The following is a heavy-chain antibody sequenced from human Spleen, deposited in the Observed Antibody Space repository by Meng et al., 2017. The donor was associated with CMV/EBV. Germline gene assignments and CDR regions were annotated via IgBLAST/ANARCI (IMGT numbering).Heavy chain of an antibody. J-gene: IGHJ4*02. Sequence: GESLKISCAASGFTFSTYAMSWVRQAPGKGLEWVSGISASGDSTYYADSVKGRFTISRDNSKSTLYLQMNSLRAEDTAVYYCARDRGWSGYHPYYFDYWGQGTLVTVSS. V-gene: IGHV3-23*01. D-gene: IGHD3-3*01. CDR2: ISASGDST. CDR1: GFTFSTYA. CDR3: ARDRGWSGYHPYYFDY.